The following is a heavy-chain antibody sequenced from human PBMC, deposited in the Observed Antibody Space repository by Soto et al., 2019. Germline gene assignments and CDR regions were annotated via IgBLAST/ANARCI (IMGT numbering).Heavy chain of an antibody. CDR1: GGSISSGGYY. D-gene: IGHD6-25*01. V-gene: IGHV4-31*03. CDR2: IYYSGST. CDR3: AREAAGILNWFDP. Sequence: QVQLQESGPGLVKLSETLSLTCTVSGGSISSGGYYWSWIRQHPGKGLEWIGYIYYSGSTYYNPFLKSRVTISVDTSKNQFSLKLSSVTAADTAVYYCAREAAGILNWFDPLGQGTLVTVSS. J-gene: IGHJ5*02.